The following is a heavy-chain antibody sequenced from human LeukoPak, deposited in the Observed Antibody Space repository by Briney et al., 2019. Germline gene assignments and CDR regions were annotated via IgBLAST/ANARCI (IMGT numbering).Heavy chain of an antibody. J-gene: IGHJ6*02. CDR1: GFSFSSYT. CDR2: ISSSSYI. Sequence: GGSLRLSCAASGFSFSSYTMNWVRQAPGKGLEWVSSISSSSYIYYADSVKGRFTISRDNAKNSLYLQMNSLRAEDTAVYYCARDRPNSSSWYRGYYYYYGMDVWGQGTTVTVSS. V-gene: IGHV3-21*01. D-gene: IGHD6-13*01. CDR3: ARDRPNSSSWYRGYYYYYGMDV.